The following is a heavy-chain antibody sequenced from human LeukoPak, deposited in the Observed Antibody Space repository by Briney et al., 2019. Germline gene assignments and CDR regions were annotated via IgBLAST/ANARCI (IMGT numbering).Heavy chain of an antibody. CDR1: GGSISSSRYY. CDR2: IYYSGST. V-gene: IGHV4-39*01. Sequence: PSETLSLTCTVSGGSISSSRYYWGWIRKPPGKGLECIGSIYYSGSTYYNPSLKSRVTISVDTSKNQFSLKLSSVTAADTAVYYCASIAARPTYYYYYMDVWGKGTTVTVSS. J-gene: IGHJ6*03. CDR3: ASIAARPTYYYYYMDV. D-gene: IGHD6-6*01.